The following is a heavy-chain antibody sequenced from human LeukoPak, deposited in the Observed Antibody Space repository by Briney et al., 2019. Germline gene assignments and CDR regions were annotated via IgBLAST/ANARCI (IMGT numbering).Heavy chain of an antibody. D-gene: IGHD2-2*03. Sequence: SVKVSCKASGGTFSSYAISWVRQAPGQGLEWMGGIIPIFGTANYAQKFQGRVTITTDESTSTAYMELSSLRSEDTAVYYCARVYGYCSSTSCYPHAFDIWGQGTMVTVSS. CDR3: ARVYGYCSSTSCYPHAFDI. J-gene: IGHJ3*02. CDR2: IIPIFGTA. V-gene: IGHV1-69*05. CDR1: GGTFSSYA.